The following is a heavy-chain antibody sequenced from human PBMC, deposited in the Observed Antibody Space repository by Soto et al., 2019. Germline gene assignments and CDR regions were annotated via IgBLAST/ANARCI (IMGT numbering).Heavy chain of an antibody. CDR1: GFTFSGSA. D-gene: IGHD2-15*01. CDR2: IRNKANSYAT. V-gene: IGHV3-73*01. J-gene: IGHJ4*01. CDR3: TPLAPEDIIRK. Sequence: GGSLRLSCEASGFTFSGSALHWVRQASGKGLEWVGRIRNKANSYATAYAASVKGRFTISRDDAKNTAFLQMNSLKTEDTALYSCTPLAPEDIIRKWGPGTLVTVSS.